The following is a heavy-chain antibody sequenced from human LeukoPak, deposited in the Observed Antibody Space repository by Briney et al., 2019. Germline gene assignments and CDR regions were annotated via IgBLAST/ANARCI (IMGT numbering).Heavy chain of an antibody. V-gene: IGHV4-4*07. CDR3: ASLKGAGSFDY. CDR1: GGSISGLY. Sequence: SETLSLTCTVSGGSISGLYWSWIRQPAGKGLEWIGRIYNRENTNYNPSLKSRVTMSVDTSKNQFSLKLSSVTAADTAVYYCASLKGAGSFDYWGQGTLVTVPS. D-gene: IGHD6-13*01. J-gene: IGHJ4*02. CDR2: IYNRENT.